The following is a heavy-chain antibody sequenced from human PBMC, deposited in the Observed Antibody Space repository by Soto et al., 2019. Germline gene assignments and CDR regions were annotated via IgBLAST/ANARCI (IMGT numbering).Heavy chain of an antibody. V-gene: IGHV3-23*01. D-gene: IGHD2-15*01. CDR1: GFTFSSYA. J-gene: IGHJ4*02. Sequence: GESLKISCAASGFTFSSYAMSWVRQAPGKGLEWVSAISGSGGSTYYADSVKGRFTISRDNSKNTLYLQMNSLRAEDTAVYYCAKDRDIVVVVAATGFDYWGQGTLVTVSS. CDR2: ISGSGGST. CDR3: AKDRDIVVVVAATGFDY.